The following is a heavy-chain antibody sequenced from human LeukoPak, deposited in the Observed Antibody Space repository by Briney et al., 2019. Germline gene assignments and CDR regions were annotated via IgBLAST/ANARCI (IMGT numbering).Heavy chain of an antibody. CDR3: AGREHTAMVNA. CDR1: GGSFSGYY. Sequence: PSETLSLTCAVYGGSFSGYYWSWIRQPPGKGLEWIGEINHSGSTNYNPSLKSRVTISVDTSKNQFSLKLSSVTAADTAVYYCAGREHTAMVNAWGQGTLVTVSS. J-gene: IGHJ5*02. D-gene: IGHD5-18*01. V-gene: IGHV4-34*01. CDR2: INHSGST.